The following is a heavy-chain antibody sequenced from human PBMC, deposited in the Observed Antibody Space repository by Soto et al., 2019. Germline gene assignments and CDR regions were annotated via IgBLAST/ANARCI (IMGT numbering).Heavy chain of an antibody. CDR2: IKSKKDGGAR. D-gene: IGHD1-1*01. V-gene: IGHV3-15*01. CDR3: VEGWNDF. CDR1: GFMFSSAW. Sequence: EVQVVESGGDLVEPGGSLRLSCVTSGFMFSSAWMSWVRQAPGKGLEWVARIKSKKDGGARDYAAPVNGKFSISRDDSKSTVYLQMNSLRAEDTAPDYCVEGWNDFWGQGTLVTVSS. J-gene: IGHJ4*02.